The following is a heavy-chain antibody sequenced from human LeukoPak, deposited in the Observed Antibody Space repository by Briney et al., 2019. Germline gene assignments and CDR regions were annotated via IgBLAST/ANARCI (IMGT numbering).Heavy chain of an antibody. CDR1: GYTFTNYG. CDR2: ISAYNGNT. Sequence: ASVKVSCKASGYTFTNYGISWVRQAPGQGLEWMGWISAYNGNTNYAQKLQGRVTMTTDTSTSTAYMELRSLRSDDTAVYYCARGRRDGYNPADAFDIWGQGTMVTVSS. J-gene: IGHJ3*02. V-gene: IGHV1-18*01. CDR3: ARGRRDGYNPADAFDI. D-gene: IGHD5-24*01.